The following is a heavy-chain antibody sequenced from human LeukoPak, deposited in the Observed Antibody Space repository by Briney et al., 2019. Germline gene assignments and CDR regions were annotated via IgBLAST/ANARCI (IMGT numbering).Heavy chain of an antibody. Sequence: PSETLSLTCTVSGYSISSGYYWGWIRQPPGKGLEWIGSIYHSGSTYYNPSLKSRVTISVDTSKNQFSLKLSSATAADTAVYYCASDYGGKGRYFDLWGHGTLVTVSS. CDR1: GYSISSGYY. V-gene: IGHV4-38-2*02. D-gene: IGHD4-23*01. J-gene: IGHJ2*01. CDR3: ASDYGGKGRYFDL. CDR2: IYHSGST.